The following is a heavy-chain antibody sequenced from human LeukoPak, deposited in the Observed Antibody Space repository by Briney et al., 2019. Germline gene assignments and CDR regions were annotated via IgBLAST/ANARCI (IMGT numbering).Heavy chain of an antibody. CDR2: ISSSGSTI. D-gene: IGHD5-12*01. Sequence: GGYLRLSCAASGYTFSYYYMSWMRQAPGKGLEWVSYISSSGSTIYYADSVKGRFTISRDNAKNSLYLQMNSLRAEDTAVYYCARGAGYAYAFDIWGQGTMVTVSS. J-gene: IGHJ3*02. V-gene: IGHV3-11*01. CDR3: ARGAGYAYAFDI. CDR1: GYTFSYYY.